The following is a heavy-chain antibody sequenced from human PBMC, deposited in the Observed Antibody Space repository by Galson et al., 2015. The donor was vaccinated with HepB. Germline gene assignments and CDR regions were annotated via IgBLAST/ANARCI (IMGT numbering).Heavy chain of an antibody. CDR3: ARDRIAVANYYYYGMDV. J-gene: IGHJ6*02. CDR1: GFTFSSYG. V-gene: IGHV3-33*08. CDR2: IWYDGSNK. D-gene: IGHD6-19*01. Sequence: SLRLSCAASGFTFSSYGMHWVRQAPGKGLEWVAVIWYDGSNKYYADSVKGRFTISRDNSKNTLYLQMNSLRAEDTAVYYCARDRIAVANYYYYGMDVWGQGTTVTVSS.